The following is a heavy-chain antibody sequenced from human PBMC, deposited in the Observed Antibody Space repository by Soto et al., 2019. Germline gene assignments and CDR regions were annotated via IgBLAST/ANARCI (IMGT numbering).Heavy chain of an antibody. CDR1: DDSMGNNNC. J-gene: IGHJ4*02. V-gene: IGHV4-4*02. CDR2: IFPSGTT. CDR3: ARGGYDSSGYYLRLDY. D-gene: IGHD3-22*01. Sequence: QVQLQESGPGLVNPMGTRSTPCVVSDDSMGNNNCGSGVSGPPGKGLEWIGEIFPSGTTNYTPSLKIRVTISVDQSKNQFSLRLNSVTAADTAFYYCARGGYDSSGYYLRLDYWGQGTLVTVSS.